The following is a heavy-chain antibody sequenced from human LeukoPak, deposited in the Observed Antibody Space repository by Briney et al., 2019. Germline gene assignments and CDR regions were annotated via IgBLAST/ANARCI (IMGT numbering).Heavy chain of an antibody. J-gene: IGHJ5*02. CDR1: GYTFTSYG. D-gene: IGHD6-19*01. V-gene: IGHV1-18*01. Sequence: GASVKVSCKASGYTFTSYGISWVRQAPGQGLEWMGWISAYNGNTNYAQKLQGRVTMTTDTSTSTAYMELRSLRSDDAAVYYCARSAGLGSGWTGDWFDPWGQGTLVTVSS. CDR3: ARSAGLGSGWTGDWFDP. CDR2: ISAYNGNT.